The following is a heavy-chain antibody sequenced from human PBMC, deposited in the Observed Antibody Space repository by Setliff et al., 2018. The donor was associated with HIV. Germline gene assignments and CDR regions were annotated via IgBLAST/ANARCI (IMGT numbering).Heavy chain of an antibody. Sequence: SVKVSCKASGGTFSSYAINWVRQAPGQGLEWMGGIIPIFGTANYAQRFQGRVTITTDESTSTAYMELSSLRSEDTAVYYCARPPSYNWNFLLYFDYWGQGTLVTVSS. V-gene: IGHV1-69*05. CDR2: IIPIFGTA. CDR3: ARPPSYNWNFLLYFDY. D-gene: IGHD1-7*01. J-gene: IGHJ4*02. CDR1: GGTFSSYA.